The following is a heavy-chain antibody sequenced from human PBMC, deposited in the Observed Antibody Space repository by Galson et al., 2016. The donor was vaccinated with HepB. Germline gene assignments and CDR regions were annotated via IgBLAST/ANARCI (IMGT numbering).Heavy chain of an antibody. CDR3: FRRRTSDGKGDTVDN. V-gene: IGHV3-73*01. CDR1: GFTFSDSA. D-gene: IGHD4-17*01. Sequence: SLRLSCAASGFTFSDSAMHWVRQASGKGLERIGRIKSKANTYATAYTASVKGGFTISRDDSKNTAYLQMNSLKTEDTVVYYCFRRRTSDGKGDTVDNWGQGTLVTVSS. J-gene: IGHJ4*02. CDR2: IKSKANTYAT.